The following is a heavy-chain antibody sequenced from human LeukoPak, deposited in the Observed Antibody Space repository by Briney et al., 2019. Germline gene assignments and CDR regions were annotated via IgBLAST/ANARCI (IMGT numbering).Heavy chain of an antibody. Sequence: GGSLRLSCAASGFTLSNYGMHWVRQAPGKGLEWVSAISGSGGSTYYADSVKGRFTISRDNSKNTLYLQMNSLRAEDTAVYYCAKDHYYDSSGYSEYFQHWGQGTLVTVSS. V-gene: IGHV3-23*01. J-gene: IGHJ1*01. CDR1: GFTLSNYG. CDR3: AKDHYYDSSGYSEYFQH. D-gene: IGHD3-22*01. CDR2: ISGSGGST.